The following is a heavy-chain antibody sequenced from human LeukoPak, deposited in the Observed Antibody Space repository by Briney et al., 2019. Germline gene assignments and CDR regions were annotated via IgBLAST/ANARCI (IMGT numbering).Heavy chain of an antibody. J-gene: IGHJ5*02. CDR3: AKAGPTSSDYLTWFEP. D-gene: IGHD3-22*01. CDR2: ISGSGGST. CDR1: VFTVSTYA. V-gene: IGHV3-23*01. Sequence: GGSLRLSYAASVFTVSTYAMNWVRQAPGKGLEWVSVISGSGGSTYYADSVKGRFTISRDNSKNTLYLQMNSLRVEDTAVYYCAKAGPTSSDYLTWFEPWDQGTLVTVSS.